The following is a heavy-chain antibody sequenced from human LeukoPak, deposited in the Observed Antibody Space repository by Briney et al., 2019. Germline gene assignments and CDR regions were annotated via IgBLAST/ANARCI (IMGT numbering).Heavy chain of an antibody. V-gene: IGHV4-4*02. CDR2: IYHSEST. CDR1: GGSISSSNW. Sequence: SGTLSLTCAVSGGSISSSNWWSWVRQPPGKGLEWIGEIYHSESTNYNPSLKSRVTISVDKSKNQFSLKLSSVTAADTAVYYCARDRPQYYYGSGSSFNNWFDPWGQGTLVTVSS. J-gene: IGHJ5*02. CDR3: ARDRPQYYYGSGSSFNNWFDP. D-gene: IGHD3-10*01.